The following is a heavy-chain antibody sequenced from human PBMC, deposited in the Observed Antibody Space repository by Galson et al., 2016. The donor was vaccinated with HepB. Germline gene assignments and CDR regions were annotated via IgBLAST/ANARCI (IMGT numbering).Heavy chain of an antibody. CDR2: ITSSSDTI. D-gene: IGHD5-24*01. CDR3: ARHQRRDDYNEYFFDF. Sequence: SLRLSCAASGFIFSDHYMSWSRQAPGKGLEWLSYITSSSDTIYYADSVKGRFTISRDNAKYSLYLQMNSLRAEDTAVYYCARHQRRDDYNEYFFDFWGQGTLVTVSS. CDR1: GFIFSDHY. J-gene: IGHJ4*02. V-gene: IGHV3-11*01.